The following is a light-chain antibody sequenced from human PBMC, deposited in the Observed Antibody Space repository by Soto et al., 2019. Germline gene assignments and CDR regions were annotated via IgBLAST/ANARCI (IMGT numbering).Light chain of an antibody. CDR1: QTVNSR. Sequence: EIVLTKSPSTLSSTPGERATLSCRASQTVNSRLAWYQHKPGQAPRLLIYHTSNRATGIPARFSGSGSGTDFTLTISSLEPEDFAVYYCHQRQSWPRTFGQGTKVDIK. J-gene: IGKJ1*01. CDR2: HTS. V-gene: IGKV3-11*01. CDR3: HQRQSWPRT.